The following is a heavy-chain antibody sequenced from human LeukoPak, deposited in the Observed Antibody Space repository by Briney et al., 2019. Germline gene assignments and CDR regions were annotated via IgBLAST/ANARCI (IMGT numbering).Heavy chain of an antibody. CDR3: ARVRSRGYSYGYGFDY. J-gene: IGHJ4*02. D-gene: IGHD5-18*01. CDR1: GFTFSSYS. CDR2: ISSSSSYI. Sequence: PGGSLRLSCAASGFTFSSYSMNWVRQAPGKGLEWVSSISSSSSYIYYADSVKGRFTISRDNAKNSLYLQMNSLRAEDTAVYYCARVRSRGYSYGYGFDYWGQGTLVTVSS. V-gene: IGHV3-21*01.